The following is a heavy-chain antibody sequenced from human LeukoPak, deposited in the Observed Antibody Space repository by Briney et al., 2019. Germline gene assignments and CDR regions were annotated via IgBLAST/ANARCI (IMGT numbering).Heavy chain of an antibody. J-gene: IGHJ4*02. Sequence: PRGSLRLSCAASGFTFDDYAIHWVRQAPGKGLEWVSSISWNSGSIGYADSAKGRFTISRDNSKNTLYLQMNSLRAEDTAVYYCAKDRGLYSYGDYFDYWGQGTLVTVSS. CDR2: ISWNSGSI. CDR1: GFTFDDYA. CDR3: AKDRGLYSYGDYFDY. D-gene: IGHD5-18*01. V-gene: IGHV3-9*01.